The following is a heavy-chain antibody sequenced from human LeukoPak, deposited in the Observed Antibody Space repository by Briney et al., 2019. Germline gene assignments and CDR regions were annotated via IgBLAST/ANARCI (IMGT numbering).Heavy chain of an antibody. D-gene: IGHD2-15*01. V-gene: IGHV4-38-2*01. CDR1: GYSISSGYY. CDR3: AAHRPPGYCSGGSCYSRGYFDY. CDR2: IYRSGST. J-gene: IGHJ4*02. Sequence: PSETLSLTCAVSGYSISSGYYWGWIRQPPGKGLEWIGSIYRSGSTYYNPSLKSRVTISVDTSKNQFSLKLSSVTAADTAVYYCAAHRPPGYCSGGSCYSRGYFDYWGQGTLVTVSS.